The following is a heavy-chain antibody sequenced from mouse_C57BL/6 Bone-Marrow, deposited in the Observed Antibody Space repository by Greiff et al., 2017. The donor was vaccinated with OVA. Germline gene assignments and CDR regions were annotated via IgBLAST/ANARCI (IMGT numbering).Heavy chain of an antibody. J-gene: IGHJ4*01. D-gene: IGHD1-1*01. V-gene: IGHV1-72*01. CDR2: IDPNSGGT. CDR3: ASRGSTVVEAMDY. CDR1: GYTFTSYW. Sequence: QVQLKQPGAELVKPGASVKLSCKASGYTFTSYWMPWVKQRPGRGLAWIGRIDPNSGGTKYNEKFKSKATLPVDKPSSTAYMQLSSLTSEDSAVYYCASRGSTVVEAMDYWGQGTSVTVSS.